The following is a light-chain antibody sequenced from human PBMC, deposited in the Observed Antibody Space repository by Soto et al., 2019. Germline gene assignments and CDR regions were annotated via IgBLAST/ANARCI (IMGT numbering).Light chain of an antibody. V-gene: IGKV3-20*01. CDR1: QSVSSSY. J-gene: IGKJ1*01. Sequence: EIVLTQSPGTLSLSPGERAILSCRGSQSVSSSYLAWYQQKPGQAPRLLIYGASSRATGIPDRFSGSGSGTDFTLTISRLEPEDFAVYYCQQYGSSGWTFGQGTKVEIK. CDR2: GAS. CDR3: QQYGSSGWT.